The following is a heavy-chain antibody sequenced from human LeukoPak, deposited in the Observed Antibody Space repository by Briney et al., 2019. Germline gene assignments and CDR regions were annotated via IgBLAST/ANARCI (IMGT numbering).Heavy chain of an antibody. CDR2: ISSSGSTI. CDR3: ARDPYSSPMYYFDY. CDR1: GFTFSSYE. D-gene: IGHD6-13*01. Sequence: GGSLRLSCAASGFTFSSYEMNWVRQAPGKGLEWVSYISSSGSTIYYADSVKGRFTISRDNAKNSLYLQMNSLRAEDTAVYYCARDPYSSPMYYFDYWGQGTLVTVSS. V-gene: IGHV3-48*03. J-gene: IGHJ4*02.